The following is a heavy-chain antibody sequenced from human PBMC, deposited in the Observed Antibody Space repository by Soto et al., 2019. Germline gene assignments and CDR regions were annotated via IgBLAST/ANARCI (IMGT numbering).Heavy chain of an antibody. Sequence: EVQLVESGGGLVQPGGSLRLSCAASGFTFSSYEMNWVRQAPGKGLEWVSYISSSGSTIYYADSVKGRFTISRDNAKKSLYLQMNSLRAEDTAVYYCARDRIAAAGIDAFDIWGQGTMVTVSS. D-gene: IGHD6-13*01. CDR2: ISSSGSTI. J-gene: IGHJ3*02. CDR1: GFTFSSYE. CDR3: ARDRIAAAGIDAFDI. V-gene: IGHV3-48*03.